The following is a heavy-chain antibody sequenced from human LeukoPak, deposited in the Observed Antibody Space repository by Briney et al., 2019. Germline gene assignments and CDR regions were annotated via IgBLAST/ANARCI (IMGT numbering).Heavy chain of an antibody. CDR1: GYTFTSYD. CDR2: MNPNSGNT. CDR3: ARGVNWGSYRYGSYYFDY. V-gene: IGHV1-8*03. Sequence: ASVKVSCKASGYTFTSYDINWVRQATGQGLEWMGWMNPNSGNTGYAQKSQGRVTITRNTSISTAYMELSSLRSEDTAVYYCARGVNWGSYRYGSYYFDYWGQGTLVTVSS. D-gene: IGHD3-16*02. J-gene: IGHJ4*02.